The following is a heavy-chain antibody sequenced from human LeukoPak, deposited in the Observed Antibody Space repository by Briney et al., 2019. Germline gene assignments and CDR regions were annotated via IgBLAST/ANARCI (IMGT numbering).Heavy chain of an antibody. J-gene: IGHJ3*02. CDR2: SNPSGGST. Sequence: ASVKVSCKASGYTFTSYYMHWVRQAPGQGLEWMGISNPSGGSTSYAQKFQGRVTMTRDMSTSTVYMELSSLRSEDTAVYYCARGGSDSSGYYWGFDIWGQGTMVTVSS. V-gene: IGHV1-46*01. CDR3: ARGGSDSSGYYWGFDI. D-gene: IGHD3-22*01. CDR1: GYTFTSYY.